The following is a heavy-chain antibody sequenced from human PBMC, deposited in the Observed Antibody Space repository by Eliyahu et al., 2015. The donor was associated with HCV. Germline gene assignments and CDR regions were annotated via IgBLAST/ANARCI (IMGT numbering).Heavy chain of an antibody. V-gene: IGHV3-21*01. CDR1: GFTFXXYX. J-gene: IGHJ4*02. D-gene: IGHD5-24*01. CDR3: ARDRDMGDGYNSVDY. Sequence: EVQLVESGGGLVKPGGSLXLSCAASGFTFXXYXXXWVRXAPGKGLEWVSSISSSSSYIYYADSXKGRFTISRDNAKNSLYLQMNSLRAEDTAVYYCARDRDMGDGYNSVDYWGQGTLVTVSS. CDR2: ISSSSSYI.